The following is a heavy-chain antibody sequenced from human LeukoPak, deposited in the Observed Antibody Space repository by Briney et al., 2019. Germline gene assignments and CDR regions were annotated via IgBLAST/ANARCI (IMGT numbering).Heavy chain of an antibody. CDR3: ARERYDAFDI. D-gene: IGHD4-17*01. V-gene: IGHV3-7*04. CDR1: GFTFSSYS. Sequence: PGGSLRLSCAASGFTFSSYSMNWVRQAPGKGLEWVANIKQDGSEKYYVDSVKGRFTISRDNAKNSLYLQMNSLRAEDTAVYYCARERYDAFDIWGQGTMVTVSS. J-gene: IGHJ3*02. CDR2: IKQDGSEK.